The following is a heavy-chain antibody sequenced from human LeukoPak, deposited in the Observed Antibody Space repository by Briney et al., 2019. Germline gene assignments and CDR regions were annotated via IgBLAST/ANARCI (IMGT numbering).Heavy chain of an antibody. CDR2: IYYSGST. V-gene: IGHV4-39*07. Sequence: SETLSLTCTVSGGSISSSSYYWGWIRQPPGKGLEWIGSIYYSGSTYYNPSLKSRVTISVDTSKNQFSLKLSSVTAADTAVYYCARDPYYGDYTHKAPRGDWFDPRGQGTLVTVSS. CDR1: GGSISSSSYY. D-gene: IGHD4-17*01. CDR3: ARDPYYGDYTHKAPRGDWFDP. J-gene: IGHJ5*02.